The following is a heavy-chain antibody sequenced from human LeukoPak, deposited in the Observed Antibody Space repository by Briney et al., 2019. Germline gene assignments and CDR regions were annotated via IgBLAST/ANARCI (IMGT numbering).Heavy chain of an antibody. V-gene: IGHV3-48*01. CDR1: GFTFSSYS. CDR3: AQEGSGSYLFDY. CDR2: ISSSSSII. Sequence: GGSLRLSCAASGFTFSSYSMNWVRQAPGKGLEWVSYISSSSSIIYYADSVKGRFIISRDNAKNSLYLQMNSLRAEDTAVYYCAQEGSGSYLFDYWGQGTLVTVSS. D-gene: IGHD3-10*01. J-gene: IGHJ4*02.